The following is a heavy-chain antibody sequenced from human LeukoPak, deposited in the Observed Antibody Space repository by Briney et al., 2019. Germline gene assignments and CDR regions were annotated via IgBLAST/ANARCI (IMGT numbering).Heavy chain of an antibody. V-gene: IGHV1-69*04. J-gene: IGHJ3*02. CDR2: IIPILGIA. CDR1: GGTFSSYA. Sequence: SVKVSCKASGGTFSSYAISWVRQAPGQGLEWMGRIIPILGIANYAQKFQGRVTITADKSTSTAYMELSSLRSDDTAVYYCARDCGGDCHYLIHDAFDIWGQGTMVTVSS. D-gene: IGHD2-21*02. CDR3: ARDCGGDCHYLIHDAFDI.